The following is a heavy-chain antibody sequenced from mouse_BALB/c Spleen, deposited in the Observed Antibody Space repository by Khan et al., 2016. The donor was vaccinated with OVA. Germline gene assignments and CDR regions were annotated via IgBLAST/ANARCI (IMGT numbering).Heavy chain of an antibody. D-gene: IGHD2-10*02. CDR2: IWGGGTT. CDR3: AKGVWSYYFALDY. Sequence: VELVESGSGLVAPSQNLSITCTVSGFSLTDYGVSWIRQPPGKGLEWLGVIWGGGTTYYNSALKSRLSISKDNSKSQVFLKMNSLQTDDTAMYYCAKGVWSYYFALDYWGQGTSVTVSS. J-gene: IGHJ4*01. CDR1: GFSLTDYG. V-gene: IGHV2-6-5*01.